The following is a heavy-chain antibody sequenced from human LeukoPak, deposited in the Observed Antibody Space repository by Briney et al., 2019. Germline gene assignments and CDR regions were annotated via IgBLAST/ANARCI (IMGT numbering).Heavy chain of an antibody. J-gene: IGHJ3*02. Sequence: SQTLSLTCTVSGGSISGHHWTWIRQPPGTGLEWIGYFYDSGDFNYNPSLKSRVTIWMDMSNNQFSLTLSSVTAADTAMYYCARLLRPGGRKGDAFDIWGQGTLVTVSS. V-gene: IGHV4-59*08. D-gene: IGHD1-26*01. CDR3: ARLLRPGGRKGDAFDI. CDR2: FYDSGDF. CDR1: GGSISGHH.